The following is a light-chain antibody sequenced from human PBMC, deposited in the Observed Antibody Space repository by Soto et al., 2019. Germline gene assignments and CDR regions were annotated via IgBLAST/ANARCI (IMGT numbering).Light chain of an antibody. CDR2: KAS. V-gene: IGKV1-5*03. Sequence: EIRVTECPSTLVGSVGEGVTITSVASQTISSWLAWYQQKPGKAPKLLIYKASTLKSGVPSRFSGSGAGTEFTLTISSLQPDDFATQYCQHYKSYSEALGQGTKVDIK. CDR3: QHYKSYSEA. CDR1: QTISSW. J-gene: IGKJ1*01.